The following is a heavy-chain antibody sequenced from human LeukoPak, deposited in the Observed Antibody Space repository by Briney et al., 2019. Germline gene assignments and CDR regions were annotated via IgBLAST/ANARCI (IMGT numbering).Heavy chain of an antibody. CDR2: ISYDGSHK. CDR1: GFTFSSSG. V-gene: IGHV3-33*01. J-gene: IGHJ4*02. CDR3: ARDQGYCSGGRCYSYFDY. Sequence: PGRSLRLSCAASGFTFSSSGMHWVRQAPGKGLEWVAVISYDGSHKYYADSVKGRFTISRDDSKNTVYLQMSSLRADDTAVYYCARDQGYCSGGRCYSYFDYWGQGTQVTVSS. D-gene: IGHD2-15*01.